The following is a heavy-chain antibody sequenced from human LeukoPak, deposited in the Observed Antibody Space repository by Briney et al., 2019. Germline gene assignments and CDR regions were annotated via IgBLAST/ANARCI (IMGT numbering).Heavy chain of an antibody. CDR1: GFTFSDYY. CDR3: AREAVAADFNFDY. D-gene: IGHD6-19*01. CDR2: ISSSGSTI. J-gene: IGHJ4*02. V-gene: IGHV3-11*01. Sequence: AGGSLRLSCAASGFTFSDYYISWIRQAPGKGLEWVSYISSSGSTIYYADSVKGRFTISRDNAKNSLYLQMNSLRAEDTAVYYCAREAVAADFNFDYWGQGTLVTVSS.